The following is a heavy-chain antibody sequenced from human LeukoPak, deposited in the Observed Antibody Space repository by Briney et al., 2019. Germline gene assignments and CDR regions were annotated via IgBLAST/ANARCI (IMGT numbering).Heavy chain of an antibody. V-gene: IGHV4-34*01. CDR2: INHSGST. D-gene: IGHD3-3*01. Sequence: SETLSLTCAVYGGSFSGYYWSWIRQPPGKGLEWIGEINHSGSTYYNPSLKSRVTISVDTSKNQFSLKLSSVTAADTAVYYCARVSRFLEWLDYWGQGTLVTVSS. CDR1: GGSFSGYY. J-gene: IGHJ4*02. CDR3: ARVSRFLEWLDY.